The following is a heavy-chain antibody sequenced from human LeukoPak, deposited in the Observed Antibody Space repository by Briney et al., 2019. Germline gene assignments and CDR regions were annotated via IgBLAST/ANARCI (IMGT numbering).Heavy chain of an antibody. D-gene: IGHD4-17*01. CDR3: ARADYGDYGWYFDL. Sequence: GSLRLSCAASGFTFSSYSMNWVRQPPGKGLEWIGEIYHSGSTNYNPSLKSRVTISVDKSKNQFSLKLSSVTAADTAVYYCARADYGDYGWYFDLWGRGTLVTVSS. J-gene: IGHJ2*01. CDR2: IYHSGST. CDR1: GFTFSSYSM. V-gene: IGHV4-4*02.